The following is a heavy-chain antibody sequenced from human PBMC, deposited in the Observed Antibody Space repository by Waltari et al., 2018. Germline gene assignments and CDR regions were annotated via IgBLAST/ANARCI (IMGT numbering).Heavy chain of an antibody. CDR1: GVTFDDYD. CDR3: AKGLYYALGAFDI. V-gene: IGHV3-9*01. Sequence: EVQLVESGGGLVQPGRSLRLSCAASGVTFDDYDMHWVRQAPGKGLEWVSGISWNSGSIGYADSVKGRFTISRDNAKNSLYLQMNSLRAEDTALYYCAKGLYYALGAFDIWGQGTMVTVSS. CDR2: ISWNSGSI. D-gene: IGHD2-2*01. J-gene: IGHJ3*02.